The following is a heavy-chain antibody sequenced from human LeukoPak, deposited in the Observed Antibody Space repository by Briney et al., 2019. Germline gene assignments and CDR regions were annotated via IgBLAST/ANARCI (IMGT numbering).Heavy chain of an antibody. CDR2: ISDDGTNK. Sequence: PGGSPRLSRKASGFTFSSYPMGWVRQAPGEGLEWVAIISDDGTNKYYADSVKGRFTIARDDSNNTVYLQMNSLRVDDTAIYFCARGKFFDIWGQGTMVTVSS. CDR3: ARGKFFDI. V-gene: IGHV3-30-3*01. J-gene: IGHJ3*02. CDR1: GFTFSSYP.